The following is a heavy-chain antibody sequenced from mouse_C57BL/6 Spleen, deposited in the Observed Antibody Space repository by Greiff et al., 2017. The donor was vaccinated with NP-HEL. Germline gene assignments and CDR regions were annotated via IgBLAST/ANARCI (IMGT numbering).Heavy chain of an antibody. D-gene: IGHD2-2*01. CDR2: INPNNGGT. CDR3: ASEGSTMVTTGLDY. CDR1: GYTFTDYY. Sequence: VQLQQSGPELVKPGASVKISCKASGYTFTDYYMNWVKQSHGKSLEWIGDINPNNGGTSYNQKFKGKATLTVDKSSSTAYMELRSLTSEDSAVYYCASEGSTMVTTGLDYWGQGTTLTVSS. V-gene: IGHV1-26*01. J-gene: IGHJ2*01.